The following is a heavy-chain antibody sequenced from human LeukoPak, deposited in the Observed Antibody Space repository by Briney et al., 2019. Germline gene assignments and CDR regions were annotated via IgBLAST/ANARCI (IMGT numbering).Heavy chain of an antibody. CDR1: GGTFSSYT. J-gene: IGHJ6*02. V-gene: IGHV1-69*04. D-gene: IGHD4-23*01. Sequence: GSSVKVSCKASGGTFSSYTISWVRQAPGQGLEWMGRIIPILGIANYAQKFQGRVAITADKSTSTAYMELSSLRSEDTAVYYCARDPPAVVTPNYYYGMDVWGQGTTVTASS. CDR3: ARDPPAVVTPNYYYGMDV. CDR2: IIPILGIA.